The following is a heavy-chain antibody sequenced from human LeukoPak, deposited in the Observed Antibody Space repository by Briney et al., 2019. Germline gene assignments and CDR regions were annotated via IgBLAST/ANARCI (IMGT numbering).Heavy chain of an antibody. CDR2: ISAYNGNT. J-gene: IGHJ4*02. CDR3: ARDLDDFWSGYYGY. Sequence: ASVKVSCKASGYTFTSYGISWVRQAPGQGLEWMGWISAYNGNTNYAQKLQGRVTMTTDTSTSTAYMELRSLRSDDTAVYYCARDLDDFWSGYYGYWSQGTLVTVSS. CDR1: GYTFTSYG. V-gene: IGHV1-18*01. D-gene: IGHD3-3*01.